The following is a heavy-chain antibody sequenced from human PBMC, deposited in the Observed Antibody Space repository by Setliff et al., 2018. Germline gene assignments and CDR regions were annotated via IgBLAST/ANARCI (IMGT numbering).Heavy chain of an antibody. V-gene: IGHV4-59*01. CDR3: ARGGSWYKYFDY. CDR2: IYYTGST. CDR1: GGYISTYY. J-gene: IGHJ4*02. D-gene: IGHD6-13*01. Sequence: PSETLSLTCTVSGGYISTYYWSWIRQPPGKGLEWIGYIYYTGSTNYNPSLKSRVTISVDTSKNQFSLKLTSVTAADTAVYYCARGGSWYKYFDYWGQGTLVTVSS.